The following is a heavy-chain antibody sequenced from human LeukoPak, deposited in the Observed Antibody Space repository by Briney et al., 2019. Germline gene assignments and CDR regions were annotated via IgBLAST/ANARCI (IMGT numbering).Heavy chain of an antibody. CDR2: INHSGST. V-gene: IGHV4-34*01. CDR1: GGSFSGYY. J-gene: IGHJ6*04. CDR3: ARAGVGPMDV. Sequence: SETLSLTCAVYGGSFSGYYWSWIRQPPGKGLEWIGEINHSGSTNYNPSLESRVTISVDTSKNKFSLKLSSVTAADTAVYYCARAGVGPMDVWGKGTTVTVSS. D-gene: IGHD3-3*01.